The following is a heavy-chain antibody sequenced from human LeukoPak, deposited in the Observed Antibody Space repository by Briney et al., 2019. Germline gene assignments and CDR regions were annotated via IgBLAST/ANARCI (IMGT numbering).Heavy chain of an antibody. CDR3: ARGGDYGGNLGY. D-gene: IGHD4-23*01. CDR2: MNPNSGNT. V-gene: IGHV1-8*02. Sequence: GASVKVSCKASGYTFSTYGINWVRQATGQGLEWMGWMNPNSGNTGYAQKFQGRVTMTRNTSISTAYMELSSLRSEDTAVYYCARGGDYGGNLGYWGQGTLVTVSS. J-gene: IGHJ4*02. CDR1: GYTFSTYG.